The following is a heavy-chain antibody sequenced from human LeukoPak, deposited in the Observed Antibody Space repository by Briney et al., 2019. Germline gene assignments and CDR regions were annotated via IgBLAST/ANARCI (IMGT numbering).Heavy chain of an antibody. V-gene: IGHV3-7*04. CDR3: ARGRYDVLTGYYFDY. D-gene: IGHD3-9*01. CDR1: GFTFSSYW. CDR2: IKQDGSEK. Sequence: PGGSLRLSCAASGFTFSSYWMSWVRQAPGKGLEWVANIKQDGSEKYYVDSVKGRFTIPRDNAKNSLYLQMNSLRAEDTAVYYCARGRYDVLTGYYFDYWGQGTLVTVSS. J-gene: IGHJ4*02.